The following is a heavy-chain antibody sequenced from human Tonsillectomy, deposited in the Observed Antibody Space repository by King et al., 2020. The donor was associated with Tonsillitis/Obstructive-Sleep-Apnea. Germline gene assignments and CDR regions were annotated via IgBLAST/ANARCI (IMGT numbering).Heavy chain of an antibody. CDR1: GFSLSTSGVG. CDR2: IYWDDDK. Sequence: TLKESGPTLVKPTQTLTLTCTFSGFSLSTSGVGVGWIRQPPGKALEWLALIYWDDDKRYSPSLKNRLTIIKDNSKNQVVLTMTKLDPVDTCTYYCARRGPFCGGDCFDYWGQGTLVTVSS. J-gene: IGHJ4*02. V-gene: IGHV2-5*02. D-gene: IGHD2-21*01. CDR3: ARRGPFCGGDCFDY.